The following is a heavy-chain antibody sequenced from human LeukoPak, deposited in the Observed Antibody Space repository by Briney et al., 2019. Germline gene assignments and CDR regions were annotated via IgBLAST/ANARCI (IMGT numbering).Heavy chain of an antibody. CDR1: GGXFSGYY. CDR3: ARVRVVGATTSRFRGAFDT. CDR2: INHSGST. D-gene: IGHD1-26*01. J-gene: IGHJ3*02. V-gene: IGHV4-34*01. Sequence: SETLSLTCAVYGGXFSGYYCSWIRQPPGKGLEWIGEINHSGSTNYNPSLKSRVTISVDTSKNQFSLKLSSVTAADTAVYYCARVRVVGATTSRFRGAFDTWGQGTMVTVSS.